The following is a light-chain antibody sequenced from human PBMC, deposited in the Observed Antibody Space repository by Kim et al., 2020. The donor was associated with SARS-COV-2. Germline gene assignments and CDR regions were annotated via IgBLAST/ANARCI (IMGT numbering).Light chain of an antibody. CDR1: STNIGSQT. V-gene: IGLV1-44*01. J-gene: IGLJ1*01. Sequence: ELTQPPSASGAPGQRVTITCSGGSTNIGSQTVNWYRHLPGTAPKLLIYVNNQRPSGVPDRFSGSKSGTSASLAISGLESEDEADYYCEAWDSSMGDCVFGTGTKVTVL. CDR3: EAWDSSMGDCV. CDR2: VNN.